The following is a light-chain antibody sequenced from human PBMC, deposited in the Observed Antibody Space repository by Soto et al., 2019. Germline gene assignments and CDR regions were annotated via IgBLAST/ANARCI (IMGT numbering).Light chain of an antibody. CDR2: DAS. CDR3: QQVNVYPST. J-gene: IGKJ4*01. Sequence: DIQMTQSPSTLSASIGDTVTITCRASQGISSSLAWYQQKPRKAPNLLIYDASTLHSGVPSRFSGGGSGTDFTLTISSLLPEDFATYYCQQVNVYPSTFGGGTKVDIK. V-gene: IGKV1-9*01. CDR1: QGISSS.